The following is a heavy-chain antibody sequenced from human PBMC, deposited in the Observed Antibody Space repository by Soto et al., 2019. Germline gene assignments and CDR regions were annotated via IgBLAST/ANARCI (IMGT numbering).Heavy chain of an antibody. CDR1: GYTFPSST. CDR3: ASANSGDSDY. J-gene: IGHJ4*02. CDR2: INAYSGDR. Sequence: QGELVQSGAEVKKPGASVKVSCKASGYTFPSSTISWLRQAPGQGLEWLGWINAYSGDRKFAQRFQGRVTMTTDTSPRTAYLELTSLTSDDTAIYYCASANSGDSDYWGQGTLLTVSS. V-gene: IGHV1-18*01. D-gene: IGHD4-17*01.